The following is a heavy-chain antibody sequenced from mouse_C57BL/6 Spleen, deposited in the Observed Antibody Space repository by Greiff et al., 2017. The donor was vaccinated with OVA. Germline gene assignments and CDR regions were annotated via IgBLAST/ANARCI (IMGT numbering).Heavy chain of an antibody. D-gene: IGHD1-1*01. CDR2: INPYNGGT. CDR3: ARGTTVVATDY. Sequence: EVQLQQSGPVLVKPGASVKMSCKASGYTFTDYYMNWVKQSHGKSLEWIGVINPYNGGTSYNQKFKGKAKLTVDKSSSTAYMELNSLTSEDSAVYYCARGTTVVATDYWGQGTTLTVSS. V-gene: IGHV1-19*01. J-gene: IGHJ2*01. CDR1: GYTFTDYY.